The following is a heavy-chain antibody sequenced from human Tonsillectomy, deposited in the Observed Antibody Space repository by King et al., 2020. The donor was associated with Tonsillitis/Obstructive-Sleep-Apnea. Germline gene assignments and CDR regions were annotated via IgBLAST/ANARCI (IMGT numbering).Heavy chain of an antibody. CDR2: IGYDRSNT. CDR1: GFNFSTYG. CDR3: ARDDFYGSGSYRYYYGLDV. D-gene: IGHD3-10*01. J-gene: IGHJ6*02. V-gene: IGHV3-33*01. Sequence: VQLVESGGGVVQPGRSLRLSCAASGFNFSTYGMHWVRQAPGKGLEWVAAIGYDRSNTYYADSLKGRFTISRDNSKNTLYLQMNSLRAEDTALYYCARDDFYGSGSYRYYYGLDVWGQGTTVTVSS.